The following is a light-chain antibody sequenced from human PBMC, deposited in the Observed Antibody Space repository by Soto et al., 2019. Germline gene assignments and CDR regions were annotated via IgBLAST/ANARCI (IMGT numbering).Light chain of an antibody. CDR2: GAS. V-gene: IGKV3-20*01. CDR3: QQYGSSPPGLT. CDR1: QSVSSSY. J-gene: IGKJ4*01. Sequence: EIVLTQSPGTLSLSPGERATLSGRASQSVSSSYLAWYQQKPGQAPRLLIYGASSRATGIPDRFSGSGSGTDFTLTISRLEPEDFAVYYCQQYGSSPPGLTFGGGTKVEIK.